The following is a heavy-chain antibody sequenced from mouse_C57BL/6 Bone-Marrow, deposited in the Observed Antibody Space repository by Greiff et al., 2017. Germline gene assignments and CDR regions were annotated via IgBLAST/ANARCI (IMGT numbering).Heavy chain of an antibody. CDR2: IRNKANNHAT. V-gene: IGHV6-6*01. CDR3: TRGDWSYYFDY. D-gene: IGHD3-3*01. CDR1: GFTFSDAW. J-gene: IGHJ2*01. Sequence: EVKLQESGGGLVQPGGSMKLSCAASGFTFSDAWMDWVRQSPEKGLEWVAEIRNKANNHATYYAESVKGRFTISRDDSKSSVYLQMNSLRAEDTGIYYCTRGDWSYYFDYWGQGTTLTVSS.